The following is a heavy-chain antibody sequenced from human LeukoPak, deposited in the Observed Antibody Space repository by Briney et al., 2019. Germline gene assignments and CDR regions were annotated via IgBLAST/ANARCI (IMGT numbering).Heavy chain of an antibody. CDR3: ARVGTMIVVHPPDY. Sequence: GASVKVSCKASGGTFSSYAISWVRQAPGQGLEWMGRIIPILGIANYAQKFQGRVTITADKSTSTAYMELSSLRSEDTAVYYCARVGTMIVVHPPDYWGQGTLVTVSS. CDR1: GGTFSSYA. V-gene: IGHV1-69*04. CDR2: IIPILGIA. D-gene: IGHD3-22*01. J-gene: IGHJ4*02.